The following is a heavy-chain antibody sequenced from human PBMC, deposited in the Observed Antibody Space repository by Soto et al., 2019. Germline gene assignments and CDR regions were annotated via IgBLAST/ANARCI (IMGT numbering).Heavy chain of an antibody. V-gene: IGHV3-21*01. CDR2: ISSGRPDI. CDR1: GFSFDTYN. CDR3: ARDHLGIAAGDFDL. J-gene: IGHJ4*02. Sequence: GGSLRLSCAASGFSFDTYNMNWVRQAPGKGLEWVSSISSGRPDIFYADSVRGRFTISRDDAKKSLFLQMNSLRANDTAVYYCARDHLGIAAGDFDLWGQGTLVTVSS. D-gene: IGHD6-19*01.